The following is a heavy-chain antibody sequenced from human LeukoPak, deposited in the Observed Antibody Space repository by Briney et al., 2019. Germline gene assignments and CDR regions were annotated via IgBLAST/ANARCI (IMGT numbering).Heavy chain of an antibody. D-gene: IGHD1-26*01. CDR2: IIPILGIA. CDR1: GGTFSSYA. V-gene: IGHV1-69*04. CDR3: ARDNRELLMEY. Sequence: ASVKVSCKASGGTFSSYAISWVRQAPGQGLEWMGRIIPILGIANYAQEFQGRVTITADKSTSTAYMELSSLRSEDTAVYYCARDNRELLMEYWGQGTLVTVSS. J-gene: IGHJ4*02.